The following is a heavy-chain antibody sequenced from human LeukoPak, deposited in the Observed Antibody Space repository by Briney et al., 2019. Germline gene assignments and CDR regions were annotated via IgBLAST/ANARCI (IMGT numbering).Heavy chain of an antibody. Sequence: ASVKVSCKASGYTFTSYYMHWVRQAPGQGLEWMGIINPSGGSTSYAQKFQGRITMTRDTSTSTAYMELRSLRSDDTAVYYCARVAIRSGSYRATCFDYWGQGTLVTVSS. V-gene: IGHV1-46*01. CDR2: INPSGGST. D-gene: IGHD1-26*01. CDR3: ARVAIRSGSYRATCFDY. CDR1: GYTFTSYY. J-gene: IGHJ4*02.